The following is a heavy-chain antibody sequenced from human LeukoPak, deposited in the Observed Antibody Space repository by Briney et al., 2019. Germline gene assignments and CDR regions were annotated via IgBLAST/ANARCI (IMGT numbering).Heavy chain of an antibody. D-gene: IGHD3-16*02. V-gene: IGHV4-59*01. CDR1: GGSISSYY. CDR3: ARPQYRYWYFDL. Sequence: KSSETLSLTCTVSGGSISSYYWSWIRQPPGKGLEWIGYIYYSGSTNYNPSLKSRVTISVDTSKNQFSLKLSSVTAADTAVYYCARPQYRYWYFDLWGRGTLVTVSS. J-gene: IGHJ2*01. CDR2: IYYSGST.